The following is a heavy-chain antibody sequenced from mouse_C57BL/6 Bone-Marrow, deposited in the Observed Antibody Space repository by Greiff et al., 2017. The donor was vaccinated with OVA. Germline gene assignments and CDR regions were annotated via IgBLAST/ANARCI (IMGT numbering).Heavy chain of an antibody. CDR3: ARSDYYDYVLWFAY. V-gene: IGHV1-59*01. Sequence: QVQLQQPGAELVRPGTSVKLSCKASGYTFTSYWMHWVKQRPGQGLEWIGVIDPSDSYTNYNQKFKGKATLTVDTSSSTAYMQLSSLTSEDSAVYYCARSDYYDYVLWFAYWGQGTLVTVSA. D-gene: IGHD2-4*01. CDR1: GYTFTSYW. CDR2: IDPSDSYT. J-gene: IGHJ3*01.